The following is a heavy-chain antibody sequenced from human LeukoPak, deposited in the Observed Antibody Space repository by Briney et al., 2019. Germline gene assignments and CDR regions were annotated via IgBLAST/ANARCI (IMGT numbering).Heavy chain of an antibody. CDR1: GGSISSYY. CDR3: ARDRLNPLEWLSGID. J-gene: IGHJ4*02. V-gene: IGHV4-59*01. D-gene: IGHD3-3*01. Sequence: SETLSLTCTVSGGSISSYYWSWIRQPPGKGLEWIGYIYYSGSTNYNPSLKSRVTISVDTSKNQFSLKLSSATAADTAVYYCARDRLNPLEWLSGIDWGQGTLVTVYS. CDR2: IYYSGST.